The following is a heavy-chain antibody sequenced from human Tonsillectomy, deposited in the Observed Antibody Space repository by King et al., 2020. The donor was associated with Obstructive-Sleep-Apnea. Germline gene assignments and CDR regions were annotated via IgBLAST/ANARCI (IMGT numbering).Heavy chain of an antibody. D-gene: IGHD2-8*02. V-gene: IGHV3-33*01. Sequence: VQLVESGGGVVQPGRSLRLSCAASGFTFSSYGMHWVRQSPGKGLEWVAVIWYDGSNEYYADSVKARFTISRDNSKNTRYLQMNSLRAEDTAVYYCARGSGPRYYYGMDVWGQGTTVTVSS. CDR3: ARGSGPRYYYGMDV. CDR1: GFTFSSYG. CDR2: IWYDGSNE. J-gene: IGHJ6*02.